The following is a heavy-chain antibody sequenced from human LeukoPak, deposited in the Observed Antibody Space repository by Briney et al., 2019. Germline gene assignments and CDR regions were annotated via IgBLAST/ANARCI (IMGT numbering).Heavy chain of an antibody. D-gene: IGHD5-12*01. CDR2: ISYDGSNK. CDR3: ARDRVDIVATRGFDY. Sequence: PGGSLRLSCAASGFTFSSYAMHWVRQAPGKGLEWVAVISYDGSNKYYADSVKGRFTISRDNSKNTLYLQMNSLRAEDTAVYYCARDRVDIVATRGFDYWGQGTLVTVSS. J-gene: IGHJ4*02. V-gene: IGHV3-30-3*01. CDR1: GFTFSSYA.